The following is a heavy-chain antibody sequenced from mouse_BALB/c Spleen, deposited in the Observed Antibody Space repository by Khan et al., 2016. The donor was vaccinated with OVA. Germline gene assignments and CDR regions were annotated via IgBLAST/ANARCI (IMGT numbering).Heavy chain of an antibody. J-gene: IGHJ2*02. CDR2: INTNTGEP. CDR1: GYTFTNYG. CDR3: AKEITSLFDY. V-gene: IGHV9-3*02. D-gene: IGHD1-1*01. Sequence: QIQLVQSGPELKKPGETVKISCKASGYTFTNYGMNWLKQAPGKGFKWMGWINTNTGEPTYAEEFKGRFAFSLEPSANTAYLQINNLKNEDTATYFCAKEITSLFDYWGQGTSLTVSS.